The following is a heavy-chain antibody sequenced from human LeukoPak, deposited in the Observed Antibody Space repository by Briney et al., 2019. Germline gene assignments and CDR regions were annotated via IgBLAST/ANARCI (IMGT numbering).Heavy chain of an antibody. CDR3: ARGTWDGDRTFDI. V-gene: IGHV3-48*02. J-gene: IGHJ3*02. CDR1: GFTFSSYS. Sequence: GGSLRLSCAASGFTFSSYSMNWVRQAPGRGLEWISYISGTSSIIYYTPSVKGRFTISRDNGKSSLYLQMNSLRDDDTAVYFCARGTWDGDRTFDIWGQGAMVTVSS. D-gene: IGHD5-24*01. CDR2: ISGTSSII.